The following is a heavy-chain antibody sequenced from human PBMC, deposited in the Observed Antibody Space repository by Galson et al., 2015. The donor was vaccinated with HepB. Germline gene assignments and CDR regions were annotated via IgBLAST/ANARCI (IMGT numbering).Heavy chain of an antibody. CDR2: ISYDGSYK. D-gene: IGHD3-22*01. CDR1: GFTFSNYG. CDR3: AKGGPGRITRMINRELGFAP. J-gene: IGHJ5*02. V-gene: IGHV3-30*18. Sequence: SLRLSCAASGFTFSNYGIHWVRQAPGKGLEWMAVISYDGSYKYYADSVKGRFTVSRDSSRSKLYLQMNRLRVEDTAAYYCAKGGPGRITRMINRELGFAPWSQGTLVTVSS.